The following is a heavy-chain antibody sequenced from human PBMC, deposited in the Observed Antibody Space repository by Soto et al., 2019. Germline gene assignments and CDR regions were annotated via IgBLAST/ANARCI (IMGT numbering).Heavy chain of an antibody. CDR2: IYHSGSA. CDR1: GGSISSGGYS. CDR3: VRSVILSGGSYKGLIRLHYFDT. Sequence: SETLSLTCAVSGGSISSGGYSLSWIRQPPGKGLEWIGYIYHSGSAFYTPSLKNRVTISLDESKNEFSLNMDSVTAADTAIYYCVRSVILSGGSYKGLIRLHYFDTWGPGTLVTVS. D-gene: IGHD3-3*01. V-gene: IGHV4-30-2*01. J-gene: IGHJ4*02.